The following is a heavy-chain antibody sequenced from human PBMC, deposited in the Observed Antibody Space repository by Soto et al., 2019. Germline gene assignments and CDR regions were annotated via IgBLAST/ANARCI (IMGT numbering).Heavy chain of an antibody. J-gene: IGHJ4*02. CDR1: GGSISSGDYY. V-gene: IGHV4-30-4*01. CDR2: IYYSGST. CDR3: AREPYCSGGSCYPFDY. D-gene: IGHD2-15*01. Sequence: QVQLQESGPGLVKPSQTLSLTCTVSGGSISSGDYYWSWIRQPPGKGLEWIGYIYYSGSTYYNPSLKSRVTISVDTSKNQFSLKLSSVTAADTAVYYFAREPYCSGGSCYPFDYWGQGTLVTVSS.